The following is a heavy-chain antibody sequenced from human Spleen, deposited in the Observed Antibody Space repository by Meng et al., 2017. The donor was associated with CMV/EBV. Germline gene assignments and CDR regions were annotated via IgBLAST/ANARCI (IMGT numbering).Heavy chain of an antibody. CDR3: ARTYIVLVPATIPYGFDY. CDR1: GGSISSSNSY. V-gene: IGHV4-39*07. D-gene: IGHD2-2*01. J-gene: IGHJ4*02. CDR2: IYYSGST. Sequence: SETLSLTCTVSGGSISSSNSYWGWVRQPPGKGLEWIGTIYYSGSTYYTPSLKSRVTILLDTSKNHFSLKLSSVTAADTAVYYCARTYIVLVPATIPYGFDYWGQGSMVTVSS.